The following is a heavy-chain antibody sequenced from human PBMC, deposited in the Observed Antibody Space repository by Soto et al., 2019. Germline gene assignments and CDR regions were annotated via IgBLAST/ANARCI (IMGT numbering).Heavy chain of an antibody. V-gene: IGHV4-59*01. J-gene: IGHJ4*02. CDR2: LHYTGTS. CDR3: TRGGGWLTDY. CDR1: GGSLSGYY. Sequence: QVQLHEPGPRLVKPSETLSLTCTVSGGSLSGYYWSWIRQPPGKSLEWIGNLHYTGTSNHNPSLRSRVTMSLDTSTNQFSLKLSSVTAADTAFYYCTRGGGWLTDYWGQGTLVTVSS. D-gene: IGHD2-15*01.